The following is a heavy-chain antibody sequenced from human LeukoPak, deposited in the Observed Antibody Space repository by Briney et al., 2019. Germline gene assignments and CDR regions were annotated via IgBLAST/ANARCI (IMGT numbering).Heavy chain of an antibody. CDR2: ISTDEAVT. D-gene: IGHD4-17*01. CDR3: ARDRTTVTLFDN. V-gene: IGHV3-74*01. J-gene: IGHJ4*02. CDR1: GFTFTSVW. Sequence: PGGSLRLSCAASGFTFTSVWMHWFRQAPGRGLVWISRISTDEAVTGYADSVKGRFTISRDNAKNTLYLQMNSLRAEDTAVYYCARDRTTVTLFDNWGQGALVTVSS.